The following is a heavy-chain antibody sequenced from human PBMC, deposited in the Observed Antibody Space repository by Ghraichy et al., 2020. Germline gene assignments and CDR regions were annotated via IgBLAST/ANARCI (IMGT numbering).Heavy chain of an antibody. J-gene: IGHJ4*02. CDR3: AGGGNSVPPASDY. Sequence: SETLSLTCTVSGVSVSDYYWHWVRQPPGKGLEWIGYVYVVGTTNYNPSLQSRVTISLDTSKNQFSLKLTSVTAADMAVYYCAGGGNSVPPASDYWGQGSLVTVSS. D-gene: IGHD4-23*01. V-gene: IGHV4-59*02. CDR2: VYVVGTT. CDR1: GVSVSDYY.